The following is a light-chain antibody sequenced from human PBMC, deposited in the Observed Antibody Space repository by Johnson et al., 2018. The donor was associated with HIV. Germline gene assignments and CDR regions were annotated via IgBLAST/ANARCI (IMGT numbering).Light chain of an antibody. CDR1: NSNIGNNY. CDR3: GTWDISLSVGYV. J-gene: IGLJ1*01. Sequence: QSVLTQPPSVSAAPGQKVTISCSGSNSNIGNNYVSWYQQLPGTAPKLLMYENNKRPSGIPDRFSGSKSGTSATLGITGLQTGDEADYYCGTWDISLSVGYVFGTGTKVTVL. CDR2: ENN. V-gene: IGLV1-51*02.